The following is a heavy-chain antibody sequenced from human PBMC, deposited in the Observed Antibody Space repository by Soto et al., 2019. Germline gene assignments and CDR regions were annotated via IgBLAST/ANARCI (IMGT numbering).Heavy chain of an antibody. CDR2: IWYDGSNK. CDR3: ARENSYDYVWGRSYYFDY. Sequence: PGGSLRLSCAASGFTFSSYGMHWVRQAPGKGLEWVAVIWYDGSNKYYADSVKGRFTISRDSSKNTLYLQMNSLRAEDTAVYYCARENSYDYVWGRSYYFDYWGQGTLVTVSS. CDR1: GFTFSSYG. D-gene: IGHD3-16*01. V-gene: IGHV3-33*01. J-gene: IGHJ4*02.